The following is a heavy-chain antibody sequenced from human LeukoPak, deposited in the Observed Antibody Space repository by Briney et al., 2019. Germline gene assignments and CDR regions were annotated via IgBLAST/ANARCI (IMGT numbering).Heavy chain of an antibody. D-gene: IGHD3-9*01. V-gene: IGHV3-23*01. Sequence: GGSLRLSCAASGFTFSTYGMSWVRQAPGKGLEWVSTIGGGGGNTYYADSVKGRFTISRDNSKNTLYLQMNSLRADDSAIYYCGKVSGDWFVLFDYWGQGTLVTVSS. CDR3: GKVSGDWFVLFDY. CDR2: IGGGGGNT. CDR1: GFTFSTYG. J-gene: IGHJ4*02.